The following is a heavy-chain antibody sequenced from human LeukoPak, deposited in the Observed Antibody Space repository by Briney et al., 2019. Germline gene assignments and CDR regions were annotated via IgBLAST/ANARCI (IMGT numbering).Heavy chain of an antibody. CDR3: ARARLELVRYYGMDV. J-gene: IGHJ6*02. V-gene: IGHV4-31*03. Sequence: SETLSLTCTVSGGFISSGGYYWSWIRQHPGKGLEWIGYIYYSGSTYYNPSLKSRVTISVDTSKNQFSLKLSSVTAADTAVYYCARARLELVRYYGMDVWGQGTTVTVSS. CDR1: GGFISSGGYY. D-gene: IGHD1-7*01. CDR2: IYYSGST.